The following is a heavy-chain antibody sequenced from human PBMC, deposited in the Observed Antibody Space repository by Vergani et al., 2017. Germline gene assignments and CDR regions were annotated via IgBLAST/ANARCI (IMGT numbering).Heavy chain of an antibody. CDR3: ARIGMHYYDSKDY. V-gene: IGHV3-48*03. J-gene: IGHJ4*02. CDR1: GFTFSSYE. CDR2: ISSSGSTI. D-gene: IGHD3-22*01. Sequence: EVQLVESGGGLVQPGGSLRLSCAASGFTFSSYEMNWVRQAPGKGLEWVSYISSSGSTIYYADAVKGRFTISRDNAKNSLYLQMNSLRAEDTAVYYCARIGMHYYDSKDYWGQGTLVTVSS.